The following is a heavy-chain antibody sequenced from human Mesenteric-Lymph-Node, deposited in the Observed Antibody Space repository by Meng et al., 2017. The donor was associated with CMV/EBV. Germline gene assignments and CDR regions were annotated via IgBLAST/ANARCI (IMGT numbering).Heavy chain of an antibody. Sequence: ASVKVSCKASGYTFTSYGINWVRQAPGQGLEWMGWVSTYNGNTNYAQKFQGRVTMTTDTSTTTDSMELRSLRSDDTAVYFCARSYSASFDFDYWGQGTLVTVSS. CDR3: ARSYSASFDFDY. CDR1: GYTFTSYG. J-gene: IGHJ4*02. D-gene: IGHD6-6*01. V-gene: IGHV1-18*01. CDR2: VSTYNGNT.